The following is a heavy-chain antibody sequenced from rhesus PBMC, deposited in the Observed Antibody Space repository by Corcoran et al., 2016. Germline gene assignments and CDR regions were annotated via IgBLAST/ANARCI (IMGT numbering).Heavy chain of an antibody. CDR2: ITYTGTT. J-gene: IGHJ4*01. V-gene: IGHV4-122*02. D-gene: IGHD3-22*01. CDR3: VKHSVSVYGSVDY. CDR1: GGSISSGYNY. Sequence: QVQLQESGPGLVKPSETLSLTCAVSGGSISSGYNYWSWIRQPPGKGLEWIGYITYTGTTNYNPSLKSRVTFSRDTAKNQFSLKLSAVTAADSAVYYCVKHSVSVYGSVDYWGQGVLVTVS.